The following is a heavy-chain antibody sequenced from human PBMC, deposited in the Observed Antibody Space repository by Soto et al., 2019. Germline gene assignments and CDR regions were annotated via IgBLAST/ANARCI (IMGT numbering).Heavy chain of an antibody. Sequence: EVQLLESGGDLVQPGGSLRLSCAASGFSIANYAMTWVRQAPGKGLEWVAGIRGSGGSTYYADSVKGRFIISKGNSKNTLYLQMNGLRAEATAIYYCAKDRDYLKYIRWLDSWGQGTLVTVSS. CDR3: AKDRDYLKYIRWLDS. J-gene: IGHJ5*01. D-gene: IGHD4-17*01. V-gene: IGHV3-23*01. CDR2: IRGSGGST. CDR1: GFSIANYA.